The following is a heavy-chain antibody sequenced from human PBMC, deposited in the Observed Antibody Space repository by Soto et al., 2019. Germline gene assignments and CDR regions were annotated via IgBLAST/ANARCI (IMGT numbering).Heavy chain of an antibody. Sequence: ASVKVSCKGFGYSFMKYGINWVRQAPGRGLEWVGWISPYSGYTHSAQKFHGRLTLTTDTAASTAYMELRILRSADTALYYCAREASVLIPAAQPSRFDSWGQGTLVTVSS. CDR2: ISPYSGYT. CDR3: AREASVLIPAAQPSRFDS. CDR1: GYSFMKYG. D-gene: IGHD2-2*01. J-gene: IGHJ4*02. V-gene: IGHV1-18*01.